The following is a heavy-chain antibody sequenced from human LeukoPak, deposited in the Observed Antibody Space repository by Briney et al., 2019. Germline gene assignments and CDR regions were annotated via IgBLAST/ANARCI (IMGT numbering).Heavy chain of an antibody. CDR1: GFTFSSYG. CDR2: IWYDGSNK. J-gene: IGHJ4*02. D-gene: IGHD6-19*01. Sequence: HAGGSLRLSCAASGFTFSSYGMHWVRQAPGKGLEWVALIWYDGSNKYYTDSVKGRLTISRDNSKNTLYLQMNSLRAEDTAVYYYARGPRPYSSAFHFDYWGQGTLVTVSS. V-gene: IGHV3-33*01. CDR3: ARGPRPYSSAFHFDY.